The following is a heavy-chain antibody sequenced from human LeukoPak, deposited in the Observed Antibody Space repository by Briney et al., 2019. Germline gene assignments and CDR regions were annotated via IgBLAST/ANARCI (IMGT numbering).Heavy chain of an antibody. D-gene: IGHD3-9*01. J-gene: IGHJ5*02. CDR3: ARVPGVYYDRLTGYGSGWFDP. CDR1: GYSISSGYY. CDR2: IYHSGTT. V-gene: IGHV4-38-2*02. Sequence: PSETLSLTCTVSGYSISSGYYWGWIRQPPGKGLEGIGSIYHSGTTYYNPSLKSRVTISVDTSKNQFSLKLSSVTAADTAVYYCARVPGVYYDRLTGYGSGWFDPWGQGTLVTVSS.